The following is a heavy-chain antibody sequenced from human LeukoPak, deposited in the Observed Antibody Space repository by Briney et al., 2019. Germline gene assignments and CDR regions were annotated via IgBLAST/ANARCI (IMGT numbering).Heavy chain of an antibody. D-gene: IGHD4-17*01. CDR1: GISFSTYY. J-gene: IGHJ4*02. CDR3: ARQLYGSDY. Sequence: PSETLSLTCDVSGISFSTYYWSWIRQSPEKGLEWIGEVNHSGYTNYNPSLKGRVTISVDTSKNQFSLKLSSVTAADTAVYYCARQLYGSDYWGQGTLVTVSS. V-gene: IGHV4-34*01. CDR2: VNHSGYT.